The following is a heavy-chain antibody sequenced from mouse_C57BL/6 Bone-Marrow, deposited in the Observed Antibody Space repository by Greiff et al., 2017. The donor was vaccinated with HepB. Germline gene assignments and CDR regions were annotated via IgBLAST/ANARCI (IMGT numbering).Heavy chain of an antibody. CDR1: GYAFSSSW. V-gene: IGHV1-82*01. CDR3: ARSLYASGDY. D-gene: IGHD6-1*01. CDR2: IYPGDGDT. J-gene: IGHJ2*01. Sequence: QVQLQQSGPELVKPGASVKISCKASGYAFSSSWMNWVKQRPGKGLEWIGRIYPGDGDTNYNGKFKGKATLTADKSSSTAYMQLSSLTSEDSAVYFCARSLYASGDYWGQGTTLTVSS.